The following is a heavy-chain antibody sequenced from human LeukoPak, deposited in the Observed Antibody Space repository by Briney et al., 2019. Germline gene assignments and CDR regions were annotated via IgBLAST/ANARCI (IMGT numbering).Heavy chain of an antibody. CDR1: GFTSSSYA. D-gene: IGHD5-18*01. CDR3: AKARGYSYGEIFDY. CDR2: ISGSGGST. Sequence: SGGSLRLSCAASGFTSSSYAMSWVRQAPGKGLEWVSAISGSGGSTYYADSVKGRFTISRDNSKNTLYLQMNSLRAEDTAVYYCAKARGYSYGEIFDYRGQGTLVTVSS. J-gene: IGHJ4*02. V-gene: IGHV3-23*01.